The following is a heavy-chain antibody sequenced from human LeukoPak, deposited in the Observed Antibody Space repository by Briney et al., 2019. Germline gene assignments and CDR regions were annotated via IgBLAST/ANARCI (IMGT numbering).Heavy chain of an antibody. D-gene: IGHD1-7*01. Sequence: PGGSLRLSCAASGFTFSSYAMSWVRQAPGKGLEWVSAISGSGGSTYYADSVKGRFTIFRDNSKSTLNLQMNSLRAEDTAVYYCAKCPLKTGTTSWFDPWGQGTLVTVSS. V-gene: IGHV3-23*01. CDR3: AKCPLKTGTTSWFDP. J-gene: IGHJ5*02. CDR2: ISGSGGST. CDR1: GFTFSSYA.